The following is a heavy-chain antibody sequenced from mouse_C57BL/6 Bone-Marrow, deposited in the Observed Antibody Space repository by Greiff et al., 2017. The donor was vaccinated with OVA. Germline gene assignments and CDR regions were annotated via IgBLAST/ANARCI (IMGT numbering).Heavy chain of an antibody. CDR3: ARGCDFNY. Sequence: QVQLQQPGAELVMPGASVKLSCKASGYTFTNYWMHWVKQRHGQGLEWIGEIDPSDSYTNYNQKFKGKSTLTVDKSSSTAYMQLSSLTSEDSAVYYCARGCDFNYWGKGTTLTVYS. V-gene: IGHV1-69*01. CDR2: IDPSDSYT. CDR1: GYTFTNYW. J-gene: IGHJ2*01. D-gene: IGHD2-13*01.